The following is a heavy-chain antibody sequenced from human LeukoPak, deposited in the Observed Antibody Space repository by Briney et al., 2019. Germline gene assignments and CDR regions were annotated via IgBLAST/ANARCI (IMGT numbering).Heavy chain of an antibody. Sequence: ASVKVSCKASGYTFTSYYMHWVRQAPGQGLEWMGIINPSGGSTSYAQKFQGRVTMTRDTSTSTVYMELSSLRSEDTAVYYCARDEALRYFDYYYYGMDVWGQGTTVTVSS. D-gene: IGHD3-9*01. V-gene: IGHV1-46*01. J-gene: IGHJ6*02. CDR1: GYTFTSYY. CDR2: INPSGGST. CDR3: ARDEALRYFDYYYYGMDV.